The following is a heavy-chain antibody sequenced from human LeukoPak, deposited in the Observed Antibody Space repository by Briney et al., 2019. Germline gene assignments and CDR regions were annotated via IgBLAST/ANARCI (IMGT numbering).Heavy chain of an antibody. V-gene: IGHV3-53*01. J-gene: IGHJ2*01. CDR1: GFTVSSNY. CDR3: ARDSGTTWYFDL. Sequence: GGSLRLSCAASGFTVSSNYMSWVRQAPGKGLEWVSVIYSGGSTYYADSVKGRFTVSRDNSKNTLYLQMNSLRAEDTAVYYCARDSGTTWYFDLWGRGTLVTVSS. D-gene: IGHD1-7*01. CDR2: IYSGGST.